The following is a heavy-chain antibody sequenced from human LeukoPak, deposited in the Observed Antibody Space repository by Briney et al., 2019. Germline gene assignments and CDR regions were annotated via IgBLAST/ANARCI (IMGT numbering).Heavy chain of an antibody. D-gene: IGHD1-1*01. CDR2: VSWNGVST. J-gene: IGHJ4*02. CDR1: GFTFDDYG. V-gene: IGHV3-20*04. CDR3: ARNRKDRTGTPSGDEDY. Sequence: PGGSLRLSCVASGFTFDDYGMNWVRQAPGKGLEWVSGVSWNGVSTNYAESVKGRFTISRDNAKNSLYLQMNSLRVEDTAFYYCARNRKDRTGTPSGDEDYWGQGTLVTVSP.